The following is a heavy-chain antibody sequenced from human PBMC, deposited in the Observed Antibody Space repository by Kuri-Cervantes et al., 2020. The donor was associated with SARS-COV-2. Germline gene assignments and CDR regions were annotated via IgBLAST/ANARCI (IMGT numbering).Heavy chain of an antibody. V-gene: IGHV1-2*04. CDR2: INPNSGGT. D-gene: IGHD3-22*01. CDR3: ARSTTFRRLVVISQGGAFDI. J-gene: IGHJ3*02. Sequence: SVQVSCKASGYTFTGYYMHWVRQAPGEGLEWMGWINPNSGGTNYAQKFQGWVTMTRDTSISTVYMELSRLSCDDTAVYYGARSTTFRRLVVISQGGAFDIWGQGTMVTVSS. CDR1: GYTFTGYY.